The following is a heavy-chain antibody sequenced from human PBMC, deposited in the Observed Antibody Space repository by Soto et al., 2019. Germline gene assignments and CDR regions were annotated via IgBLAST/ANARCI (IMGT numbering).Heavy chain of an antibody. V-gene: IGHV3-30-3*01. D-gene: IGHD1-1*01. CDR2: ISYDGSNK. Sequence: QVQLVESGGGVVQPGRSLRLSCAASGFTFSSYAMHWVRQAPGKGLEWVAVISYDGSNKYYADSVKGRFTISRDNSKNTLYLQMNSLRAEDTAVYYCARDGNEPTHYYYYGMDVWGQGTTVTVSS. J-gene: IGHJ6*02. CDR3: ARDGNEPTHYYYYGMDV. CDR1: GFTFSSYA.